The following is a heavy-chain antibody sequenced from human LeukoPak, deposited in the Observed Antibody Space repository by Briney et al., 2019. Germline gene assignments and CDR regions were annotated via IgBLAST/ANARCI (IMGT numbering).Heavy chain of an antibody. J-gene: IGHJ6*03. CDR1: RYTFTGYY. D-gene: IGHD2-15*01. Sequence: GASVKVSCKASRYTFTGYYIHWVRQAPGQGLECLGGINTNTGNPTYGQGFTGRFVFSFDTSVSTAYLEISSLKAEDTAIYYCARSRRVVVPSTLNSADDYYYYMDVWGKGTTVTVSS. CDR2: INTNTGNP. CDR3: ARSRRVVVPSTLNSADDYYYYMDV. V-gene: IGHV7-4-1*02.